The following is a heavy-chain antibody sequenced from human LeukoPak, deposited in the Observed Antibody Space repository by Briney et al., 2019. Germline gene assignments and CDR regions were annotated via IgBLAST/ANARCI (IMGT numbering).Heavy chain of an antibody. CDR3: ARETTSYYWFDP. V-gene: IGHV4-30-4*07. J-gene: IGHJ5*02. CDR1: GGSISSGGYS. CDR2: IYYGGRT. D-gene: IGHD1-14*01. Sequence: SETLSLTCAVSGGSISSGGYSWSWIRQPPGKGLEWIGYIYYGGRTYYNPSLKSRITISVDTSKNQFSLKLSSVTAADTAVYYRARETTSYYWFDPWGQGTLVTVSS.